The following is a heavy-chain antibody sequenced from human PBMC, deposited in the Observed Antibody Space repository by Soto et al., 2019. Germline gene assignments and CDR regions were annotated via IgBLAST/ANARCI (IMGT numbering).Heavy chain of an antibody. V-gene: IGHV1-8*01. J-gene: IGHJ6*03. CDR2: MNTNSGNT. Sequence: ASVKASSQASGYTFTSYDINWVRQATGQGLEWMGWMNTNSGNTGYAQKFQGRGTMTRNTSISTAYMELSSLRSEDTAVYYCARGGSSSWYGGYYYYMDVWGKGTRVTVSS. CDR3: ARGGSSSWYGGYYYYMDV. D-gene: IGHD6-13*01. CDR1: GYTFTSYD.